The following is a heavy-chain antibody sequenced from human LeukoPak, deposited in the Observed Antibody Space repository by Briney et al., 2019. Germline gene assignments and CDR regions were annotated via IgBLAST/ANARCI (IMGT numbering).Heavy chain of an antibody. J-gene: IGHJ6*02. CDR1: GFTFSDYY. Sequence: PGGSLRLYCAASGFTFSDYYMSWIRQAPGKGLEWVSYISSSGSTIYYADSVKGRFTISRDNAKNSLYLQMNSLRDEDTAVYYCARGLSPYCSGGSCYYYYGMDVWGQGTTVTVSS. CDR2: ISSSGSTI. V-gene: IGHV3-11*04. D-gene: IGHD2-15*01. CDR3: ARGLSPYCSGGSCYYYYGMDV.